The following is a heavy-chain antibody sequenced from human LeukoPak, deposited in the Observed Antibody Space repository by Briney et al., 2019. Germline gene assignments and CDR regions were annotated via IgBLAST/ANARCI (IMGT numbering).Heavy chain of an antibody. CDR2: IKQDGSEK. CDR1: GFTFSSYW. Sequence: PGGSLRLSCAASGFTFSSYWMSWVRQAPGKGLEWVANIKQDGSEKYYVDSVKGRFTISRDNAKNSLYLQMNSLRAEDTAVYYCAKDVFFSAAGTSSFDSGGRGPLFPVSS. D-gene: IGHD1-1*01. CDR3: AKDVFFSAAGTSSFDS. V-gene: IGHV3-7*01. J-gene: IGHJ4*02.